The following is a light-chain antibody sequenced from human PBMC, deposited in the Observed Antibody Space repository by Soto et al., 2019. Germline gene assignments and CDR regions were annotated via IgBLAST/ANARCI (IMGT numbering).Light chain of an antibody. CDR2: ANT. V-gene: IGLV1-47*02. Sequence: QPVLTQPPSASGTPGQSVTISCSGSSSNIGNNFVFWYHQVPGTAPVLLIYANTQRSSGVPDRVSGSKSGTSASLAISGLRDDDEGDYYCAVWDDGLSGWVLGGGTKVTVL. CDR3: AVWDDGLSGWV. CDR1: SSNIGNNF. J-gene: IGLJ3*02.